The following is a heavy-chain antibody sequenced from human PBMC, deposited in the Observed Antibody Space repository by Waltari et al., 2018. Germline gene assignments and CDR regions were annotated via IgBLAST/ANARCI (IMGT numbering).Heavy chain of an antibody. J-gene: IGHJ3*02. CDR1: SISSSSYY. CDR3: ARDRYSGSRGAFDI. D-gene: IGHD1-26*01. V-gene: IGHV4-39*07. CDR2: IYYSGST. Sequence: SISSSSYYWGWIRQPPGKGLEWIGSIYYSGSTYYNPSLKSRVTISVDTSKNQFSLKLSSVTAADTAVYYCARDRYSGSRGAFDIWGQGTMVTVSS.